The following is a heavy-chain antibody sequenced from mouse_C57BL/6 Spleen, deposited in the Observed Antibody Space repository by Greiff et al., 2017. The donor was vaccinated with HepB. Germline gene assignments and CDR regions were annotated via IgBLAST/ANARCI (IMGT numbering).Heavy chain of an antibody. CDR2: IYPSDSET. CDR1: GYTFTSYW. J-gene: IGHJ4*01. D-gene: IGHD1-1*01. Sequence: QVQLQQPGAELVRPGSSVKLSCKASGYTFTSYWMDWVKQRPGQGLEWIGNIYPSDSETHYNQKFKDKATLTVDKSSSTAYMQLSSLTSEDSAVYYGARHHITTVVANYAMDYWGQGTSVTVSS. CDR3: ARHHITTVVANYAMDY. V-gene: IGHV1-61*01.